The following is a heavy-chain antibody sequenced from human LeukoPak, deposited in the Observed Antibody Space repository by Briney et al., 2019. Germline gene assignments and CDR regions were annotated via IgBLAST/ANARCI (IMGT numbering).Heavy chain of an antibody. Sequence: GGSLRLSCAASGVTFSNGWMAWVRQAPGKGLVFVGCIRNKSDGGTADSADPLKGRFTTSRDDSTNTLYLQMNSLETEDTAVYYCTTWGGSFSRYWGQGTLVTVSS. CDR2: IRNKSDGGTA. D-gene: IGHD1-26*01. J-gene: IGHJ4*02. CDR3: TTWGGSFSRY. V-gene: IGHV3-15*01. CDR1: GVTFSNGW.